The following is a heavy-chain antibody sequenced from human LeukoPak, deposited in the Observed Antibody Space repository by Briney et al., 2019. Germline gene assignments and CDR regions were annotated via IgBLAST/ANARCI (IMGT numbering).Heavy chain of an antibody. D-gene: IGHD6-19*01. CDR1: GFTFSSYS. Sequence: GGSLRLSCAASGFTFSSYSMNWVRQAPGKGLEWVSSISSSSSYIYYADSVKGRFTISRDNAKNSLYLQMNSLRAEDTAVYYCASLSSGWLKGHFGYWGQGTLVTVSS. J-gene: IGHJ4*02. CDR2: ISSSSSYI. V-gene: IGHV3-21*01. CDR3: ASLSSGWLKGHFGY.